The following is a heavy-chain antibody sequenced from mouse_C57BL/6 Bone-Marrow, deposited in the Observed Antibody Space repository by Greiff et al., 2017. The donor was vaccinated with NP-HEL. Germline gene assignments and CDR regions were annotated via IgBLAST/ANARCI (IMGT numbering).Heavy chain of an antibody. CDR2: ILPGSGST. D-gene: IGHD1-1*01. CDR1: GYTFTGYW. Sequence: QVQLKQSGAELMKPGASVKLSCKATGYTFTGYWIEWVKQRPGHGLEWIGEILPGSGSTNYNEKFKGKATFTADTSSNTAYMQLSSLTTEDSAIYYCARERFYYGSSYDWYFDVWGTGTTVTVSS. CDR3: ARERFYYGSSYDWYFDV. V-gene: IGHV1-9*01. J-gene: IGHJ1*03.